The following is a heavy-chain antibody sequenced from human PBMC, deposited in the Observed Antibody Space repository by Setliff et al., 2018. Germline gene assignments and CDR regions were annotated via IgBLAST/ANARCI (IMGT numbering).Heavy chain of an antibody. Sequence: SETLSLTCTVSGGSIRSGSFYWSWIRQSAEKGLEWIGRAHASGSPNYNPSFKGRVTISLDTSTNQFSLNLNSVTAADTAVYYCANERYFDWFFENWGQGTLVTVSS. V-gene: IGHV4-61*02. CDR1: GGSIRSGSFY. CDR2: AHASGSP. D-gene: IGHD3-9*01. J-gene: IGHJ4*02. CDR3: ANERYFDWFFEN.